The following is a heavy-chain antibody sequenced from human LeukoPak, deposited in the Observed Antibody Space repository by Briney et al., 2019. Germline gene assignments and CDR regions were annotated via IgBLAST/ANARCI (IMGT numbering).Heavy chain of an antibody. CDR2: IRYDGSNK. J-gene: IGHJ4*02. V-gene: IGHV3-30*02. Sequence: GGSLRLSCAASGFTFSSYGMHWVRQAPGKGLEWVAFIRYDGSNKYYADSVRGRFTISRDNSKNTLYLQTNSLRAEDTAVYYCAKDLLTGGYWGQGTLVTVSS. D-gene: IGHD7-27*01. CDR3: AKDLLTGGY. CDR1: GFTFSSYG.